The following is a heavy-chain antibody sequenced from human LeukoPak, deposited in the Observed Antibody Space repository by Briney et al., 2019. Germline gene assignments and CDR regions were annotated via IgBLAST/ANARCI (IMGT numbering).Heavy chain of an antibody. CDR3: AREFRYYMDV. Sequence: GGSLRLSCVVSGFTVRSNYMAWVRQAPGKGLDWVSIIYSGGSTCYADSVKGRFTISRDESTNTVFLQMTSMTTEDTAVYYCAREFRYYMDVWGQGTTATVSS. CDR2: IYSGGST. CDR1: GFTVRSNY. J-gene: IGHJ6*03. V-gene: IGHV3-66*02.